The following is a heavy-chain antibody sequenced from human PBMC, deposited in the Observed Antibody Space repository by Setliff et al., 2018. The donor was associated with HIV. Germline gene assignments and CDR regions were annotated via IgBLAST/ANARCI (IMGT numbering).Heavy chain of an antibody. J-gene: IGHJ4*02. CDR3: ARGHYLSSCPDY. CDR2: IWYDGSNK. V-gene: IGHV3-33*08. CDR1: GFTFSSYG. Sequence: TGGSLRLSCAASGFTFSSYGMHWVRQAPGKGLEWVAVIWYDGSNKYYADSVKGRFTISRDNSKNTLYLQMNSLRAEDTAVYYCARGHYLSSCPDYWGQGTQVTVSS. D-gene: IGHD2-2*01.